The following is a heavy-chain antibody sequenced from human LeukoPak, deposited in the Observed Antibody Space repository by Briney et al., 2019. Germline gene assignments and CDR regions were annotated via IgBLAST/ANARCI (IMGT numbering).Heavy chain of an antibody. CDR3: AKRYYDSSGYTAALDY. D-gene: IGHD3-22*01. V-gene: IGHV3-23*01. J-gene: IGHJ4*02. Sequence: GGSPRLSRAASGFTFSSYAMSWVRQAPGKGLEWVSAISGSGGSTYYADSVRGRFTISRDNSKNTPYLQMNSLRAEDTAVYYCAKRYYDSSGYTAALDYWGQGTLVTVSS. CDR1: GFTFSSYA. CDR2: ISGSGGST.